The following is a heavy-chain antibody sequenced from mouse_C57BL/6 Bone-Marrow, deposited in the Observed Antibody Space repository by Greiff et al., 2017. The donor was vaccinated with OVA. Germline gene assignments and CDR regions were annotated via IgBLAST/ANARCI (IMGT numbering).Heavy chain of an antibody. J-gene: IGHJ3*01. D-gene: IGHD2-4*01. V-gene: IGHV1-81*01. CDR3: AKIYYDYDWFAY. Sequence: QVQLQQSGAELARPGASVKLSCKASGYTFTSYGISWVKQRTGQGLEWIGEIYPRSGNTYYNEKFKGKATLTADKSSSTAYMELRSLTSEDSAVYFCAKIYYDYDWFAYWGQGTLVTVSA. CDR1: GYTFTSYG. CDR2: IYPRSGNT.